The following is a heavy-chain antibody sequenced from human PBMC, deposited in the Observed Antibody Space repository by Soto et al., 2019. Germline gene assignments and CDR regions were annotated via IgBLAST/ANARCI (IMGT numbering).Heavy chain of an antibody. J-gene: IGHJ4*02. CDR3: ARDGGWSCQRGEMDY. CDR2: ISYDGSNK. D-gene: IGHD2-15*01. V-gene: IGHV3-30-3*01. CDR1: GFTLSSYA. Sequence: QVQLVESGGGVVQPGRSLRLSCAASGFTLSSYAMHWVRQAPGKGLEWVAVISYDGSNKYYADSVKGRFTISRDNSKNTLYLQMNSLRAEDTAVYYCARDGGWSCQRGEMDYWGQGTLVTFSS.